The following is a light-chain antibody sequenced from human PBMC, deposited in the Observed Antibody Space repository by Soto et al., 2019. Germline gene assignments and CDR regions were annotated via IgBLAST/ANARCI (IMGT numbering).Light chain of an antibody. V-gene: IGKV1-9*01. CDR3: QQLNIYPT. CDR1: QGISSY. J-gene: IGKJ5*01. Sequence: DIPLTQSPSFVSASVGDRVTITCRASQGISSYLAWYQQKPGKGPKLLIYAASTLQSGVTSRFSGSASRTEFTLTIRILQPEDFPTYYCQQLNIYPTFGQRTRLEMK. CDR2: AAS.